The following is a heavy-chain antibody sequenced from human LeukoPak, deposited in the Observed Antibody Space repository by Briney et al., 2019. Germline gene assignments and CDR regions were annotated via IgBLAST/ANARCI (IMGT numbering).Heavy chain of an antibody. CDR3: ARAPAGPHWR. D-gene: IGHD3-3*01. CDR2: TYYRSKWCN. Sequence: SQTLSLTCAISGDTSSSNSAAWNWLRQSPSRGLEWLGRTYYRSKWCNDYAVFVKSRITINPDTSKNQFSLQLNSVTPEDTAVYYCARAPAGPHWRWGQGTLVTVSS. V-gene: IGHV6-1*01. CDR1: GDTSSSNSAA. J-gene: IGHJ4*02.